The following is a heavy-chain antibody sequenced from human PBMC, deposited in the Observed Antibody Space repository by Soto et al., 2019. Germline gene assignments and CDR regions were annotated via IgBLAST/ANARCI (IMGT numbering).Heavy chain of an antibody. D-gene: IGHD1-26*01. CDR3: VRETESEPWIYYGMDV. CDR2: IYRGDDT. J-gene: IGHJ6*02. CDR1: GFTVSRSY. Sequence: GGSLRLSCAASGFTVSRSYMSWVRQAPGKGLEWVSVIYRGDDTHYADSVKGRFTLSSDNSKNTLYLQMNSLRAEDTAVYYCVRETESEPWIYYGMDVWGQGTTVTVSS. V-gene: IGHV3-53*01.